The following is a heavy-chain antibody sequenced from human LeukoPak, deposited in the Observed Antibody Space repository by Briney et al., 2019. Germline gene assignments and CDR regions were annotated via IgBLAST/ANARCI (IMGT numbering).Heavy chain of an antibody. Sequence: PGRSLRLSCAASGFTFSRYWMHWVRQVPGKGLVWVARINPGGSSITYADSVKGRFTISRDNAKNTPYLQMDSLRAEDTGVYYCARSNQADDYWGQGTLVTVSS. J-gene: IGHJ4*02. V-gene: IGHV3-74*01. D-gene: IGHD1-14*01. CDR2: INPGGSSI. CDR3: ARSNQADDY. CDR1: GFTFSRYW.